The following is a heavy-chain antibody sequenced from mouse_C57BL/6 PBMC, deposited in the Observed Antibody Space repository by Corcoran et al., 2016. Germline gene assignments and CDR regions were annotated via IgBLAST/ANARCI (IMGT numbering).Heavy chain of an antibody. CDR3: SRVSNWYIDV. V-gene: IGHV9-3*01. Sequence: QIQLVQSGPELKKPGETVKISCKASGYTFTTYGMSWVKQAPGKGLKWMGRINTYSGVPTYADDFKGRFAFSLETSASTAYLQINNLKNEDTATYFCSRVSNWYIDVLGKGTTVTVSS. CDR1: GYTFTTYG. J-gene: IGHJ1*03. CDR2: INTYSGVP.